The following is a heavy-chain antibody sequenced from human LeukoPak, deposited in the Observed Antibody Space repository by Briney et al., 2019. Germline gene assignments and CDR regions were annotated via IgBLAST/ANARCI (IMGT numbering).Heavy chain of an antibody. CDR2: ISGYNGNR. J-gene: IGHJ4*02. CDR3: ARVPTVFGVDPEQNHFDR. D-gene: IGHD3-3*01. V-gene: IGHV1-18*04. CDR1: GFTFVNFG. Sequence: GASVKVSCKASGFTFVNFGITWVRQAPGQGLEWMGWISGYNGNRKIARNFQGRVTLTTDISTGTAYMELGSLRSDDTAVYFCARVPTVFGVDPEQNHFDRWGQGTLVIVSA.